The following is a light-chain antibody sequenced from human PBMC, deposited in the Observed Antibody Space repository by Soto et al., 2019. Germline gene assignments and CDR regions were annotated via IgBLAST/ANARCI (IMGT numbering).Light chain of an antibody. J-gene: IGLJ1*01. V-gene: IGLV2-14*01. CDR2: EVS. CDR3: SSYTSSSTLEV. Sequence: QSVLTQPASVSGSPGQSITISCTGTSSDVGGYNYVSWYQQHPGKAPKLMIYEVSNRPSGVSNRFSGSKSGNTASLTISGLQAEDEADYYCSSYTSSSTLEVFGTGTKPPS. CDR1: SSDVGGYNY.